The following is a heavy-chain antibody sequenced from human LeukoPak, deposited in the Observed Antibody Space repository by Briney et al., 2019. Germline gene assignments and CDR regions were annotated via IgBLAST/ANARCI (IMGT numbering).Heavy chain of an antibody. J-gene: IGHJ4*02. CDR3: VRSSGSLDY. Sequence: SQTLSLTCAISGDSVSSNSAAWNWIRQSPSRGLEWLGRTYYRSKWYREYAVSVRSRMTINPDTSKNQFSLQLSSVTPEDTALYFCVRSSGSLDYWGQGTLVTVSS. V-gene: IGHV6-1*01. CDR2: TYYRSKWYR. CDR1: GDSVSSNSAA. D-gene: IGHD1-26*01.